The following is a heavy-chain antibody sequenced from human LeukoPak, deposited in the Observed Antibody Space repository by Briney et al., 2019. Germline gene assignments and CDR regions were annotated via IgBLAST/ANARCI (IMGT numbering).Heavy chain of an antibody. CDR3: ARGYCSGGSCYWFDP. J-gene: IGHJ5*02. D-gene: IGHD2-15*01. CDR1: GGSISSGGYS. V-gene: IGHV4-31*03. Sequence: SETLSLTCTVSGGSISSGGYSWSWIRQHPGKSLEWIGYIYYSGSTYYNPSLKSRVTISVDTSKNQFSLKLSSVTAADTAVYYCARGYCSGGSCYWFDPWGQGTLVTVSS. CDR2: IYYSGST.